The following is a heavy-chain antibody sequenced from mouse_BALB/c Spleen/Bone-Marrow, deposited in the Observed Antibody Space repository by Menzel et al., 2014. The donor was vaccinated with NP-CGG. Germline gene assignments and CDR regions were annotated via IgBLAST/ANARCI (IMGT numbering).Heavy chain of an antibody. D-gene: IGHD2-4*01. CDR2: INSNGGST. Sequence: EVQGAESGGGLVQPGGSLKLSCAASGFTFSSYGMSWVRQTPDKRLELVATINSNGGSTYYPDSVKGRFTISKDNAKNTLYLQMSSLKSEDTAMYYCARDMITTRGFAYWGQGTLVTVSA. V-gene: IGHV5-6-3*01. J-gene: IGHJ3*01. CDR3: ARDMITTRGFAY. CDR1: GFTFSSYG.